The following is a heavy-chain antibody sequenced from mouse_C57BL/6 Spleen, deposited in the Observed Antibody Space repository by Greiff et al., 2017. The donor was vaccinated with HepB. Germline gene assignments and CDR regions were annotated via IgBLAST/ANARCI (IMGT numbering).Heavy chain of an antibody. J-gene: IGHJ2*01. CDR2: ISDGGSYT. CDR1: GFTFSSYA. V-gene: IGHV5-4*01. D-gene: IGHD2-4*01. Sequence: EVHLVESGGGLVKPGGSLKLSCAASGFTFSSYAMSWVRQTPEKRLEWVATISDGGSYTYYPDNVKGRFTISRDNAKNNLYLQMSHLKSEDTAMYYCAREGRDYDEGYYFDYWGQGTTLTVSS. CDR3: AREGRDYDEGYYFDY.